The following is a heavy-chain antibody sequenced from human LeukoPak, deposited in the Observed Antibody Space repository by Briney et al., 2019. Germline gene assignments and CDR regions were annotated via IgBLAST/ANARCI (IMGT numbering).Heavy chain of an antibody. D-gene: IGHD3-9*01. CDR3: ASRVRYFDWLSQYFQH. Sequence: SHTLSLTCAVYGGSFSGYYWSWIRQPPGQALDSIGELNHSGSTNYNPSLTSRVTISVDTSKNQFSLKLSSVTAADTAVYYCASRVRYFDWLSQYFQHWGQGTLVTVSS. J-gene: IGHJ1*01. V-gene: IGHV4-34*01. CDR2: LNHSGST. CDR1: GGSFSGYY.